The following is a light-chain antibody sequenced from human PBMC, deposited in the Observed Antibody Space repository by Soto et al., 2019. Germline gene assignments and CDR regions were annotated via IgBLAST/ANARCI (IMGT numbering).Light chain of an antibody. Sequence: QSALTQPASVSGSPGQSITISCTGTSSDIGGYNYVSWYQQHPGKAPKLVISEVTNRPSGVSNRFSGSKSGNTASLTISGLQTEDEADYYCASWDDRLNAVVFGGGTKLTVL. J-gene: IGLJ2*01. CDR3: ASWDDRLNAVV. CDR1: SSDIGGYNY. CDR2: EVT. V-gene: IGLV2-14*01.